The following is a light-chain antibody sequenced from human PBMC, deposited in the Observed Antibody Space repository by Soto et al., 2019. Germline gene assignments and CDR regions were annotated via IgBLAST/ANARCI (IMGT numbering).Light chain of an antibody. CDR1: QGINNY. V-gene: IGKV1-16*02. J-gene: IGKJ4*01. CDR3: QQYKSYPLT. Sequence: DIQMTQSPSSLSASVGDRVTITCRASQGINNYLAWFQQKPGKAPKPLIYAASSLQSGVPSKFSGSGSGTDFHLTLSSLQPEDFATYSCQQYKSYPLTFGGGTKVDIK. CDR2: AAS.